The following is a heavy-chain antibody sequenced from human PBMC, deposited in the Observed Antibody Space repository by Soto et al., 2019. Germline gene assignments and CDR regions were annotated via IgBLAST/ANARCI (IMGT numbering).Heavy chain of an antibody. Sequence: EVQLVESGGGFVQPGESLRLSRAASGFTFSLSAMSWVRQAPGRGLEWVSSISGGGSSTDYAESVKGRFTISRDNSKNTVHLQMNSLRAEDTAVYYCAKGPEYDILTGCDFWGQGALVTVSS. V-gene: IGHV3-23*04. CDR3: AKGPEYDILTGCDF. D-gene: IGHD3-9*01. CDR2: ISGGGSST. J-gene: IGHJ4*02. CDR1: GFTFSLSA.